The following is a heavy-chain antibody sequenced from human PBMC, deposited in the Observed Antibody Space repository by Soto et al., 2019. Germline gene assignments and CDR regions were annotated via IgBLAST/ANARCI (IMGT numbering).Heavy chain of an antibody. CDR3: ARRVGATPPIN. J-gene: IGHJ4*02. Sequence: QVQLQESGPGLVKPSETLSLTCTVSGSSVSSASYHWVWIRQPPGKGLQWIGHIYYTGSTNYNPSLKSRITISVDTSKNQFSLKLNSVTAADTAVYYCARRVGATPPINWGQGTLVTVSS. CDR1: GSSVSSASYH. D-gene: IGHD1-26*01. V-gene: IGHV4-61*01. CDR2: IYYTGST.